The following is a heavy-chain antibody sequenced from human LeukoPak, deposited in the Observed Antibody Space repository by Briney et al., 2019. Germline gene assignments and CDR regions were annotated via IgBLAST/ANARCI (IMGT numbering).Heavy chain of an antibody. CDR3: AKVLMGDYYDSSGSYHDAFDI. V-gene: IGHV3-23*01. CDR2: ISAGGDGT. D-gene: IGHD3-22*01. Sequence: GGSLRLSCVASTFSFSGYPMGWVRQAPGKGLEWVSGISAGGDGTYYADSVKGRFTISRDNSKNTLYLQMNSLRAEDTAVYYCAKVLMGDYYDSSGSYHDAFDIWGQGTMATVSS. J-gene: IGHJ3*02. CDR1: TFSFSGYP.